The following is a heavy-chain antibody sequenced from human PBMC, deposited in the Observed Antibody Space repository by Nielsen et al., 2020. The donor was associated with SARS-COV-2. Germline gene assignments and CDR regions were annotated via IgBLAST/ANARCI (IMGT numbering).Heavy chain of an antibody. Sequence: SETLSLTCAVYGGSFSGYYWSWIRQHPGKGLEWIGYIYYSGSTYYNPSLKSRVTISVDTSKNQFSLKLSSVTAADTAVYYCACDSRFGELSDWGQGTLVTVSS. CDR2: IYYSGST. D-gene: IGHD3-10*01. CDR3: ACDSRFGELSD. V-gene: IGHV4-31*11. CDR1: GGSFSGYY. J-gene: IGHJ4*02.